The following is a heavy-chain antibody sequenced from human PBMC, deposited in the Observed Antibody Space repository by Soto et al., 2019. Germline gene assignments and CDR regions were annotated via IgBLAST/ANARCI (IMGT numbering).Heavy chain of an antibody. CDR2: INPSSGTT. D-gene: IGHD1-26*01. CDR3: ARSLGETTSLFDY. V-gene: IGHV1-46*01. J-gene: IGHJ4*02. CDR1: GYIFIHCF. Sequence: QVQLVQSGAEMKQPGASVKLSCQASGYIFIHCFMHWVRQAPGQGLEWMGGINPSSGTTTYAQKFQERVTVTRDTSTSTVYMELSSLGSGDTAMYYCARSLGETTSLFDYWGQGSLVTVSA.